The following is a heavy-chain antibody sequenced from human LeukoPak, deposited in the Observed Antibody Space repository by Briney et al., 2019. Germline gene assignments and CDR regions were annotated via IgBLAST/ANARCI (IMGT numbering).Heavy chain of an antibody. D-gene: IGHD3-3*01. CDR3: TTDLLEWLHQGSFDY. V-gene: IGHV3-15*01. Sequence: PGGSLRLSCAASGFTFSNAWMSWVRQAPGKGLEWVGRIKSKTDGGTTDYAAPVKGRFTISRDDSKNTLYLQMNSLKTEDTAVYYCTTDLLEWLHQGSFDYWGQGTLVTVSS. CDR1: GFTFSNAW. CDR2: IKSKTDGGTT. J-gene: IGHJ4*02.